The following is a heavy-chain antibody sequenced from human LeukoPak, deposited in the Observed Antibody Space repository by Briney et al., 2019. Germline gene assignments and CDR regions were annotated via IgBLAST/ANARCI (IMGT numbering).Heavy chain of an antibody. Sequence: SETLSLTCTVSGGSISSYCWSWIRQPPGKGLEWIGYIYSSGRTTYNPSLKSRLTISVDTSENQFSLRLTSVTAADTAVYYCARDYGGKFDYWGQGTLVTVSS. J-gene: IGHJ4*02. D-gene: IGHD4-23*01. V-gene: IGHV4-59*01. CDR1: GGSISSYC. CDR3: ARDYGGKFDY. CDR2: IYSSGRT.